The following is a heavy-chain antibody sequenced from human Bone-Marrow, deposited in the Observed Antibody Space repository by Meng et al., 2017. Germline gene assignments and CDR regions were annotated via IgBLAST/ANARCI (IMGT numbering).Heavy chain of an antibody. V-gene: IGHV3-30*01. Sequence: VQLVGAGGGLVQPGGSLGLSCAASGFTFSSYWMHWVRQAPGKGLEWVAVISYDGSNKYYADSVKGRFTISRDNSKNTLYLQMNSLRAEDTAVYYCARVHFDYWGQGTLVTVSS. CDR2: ISYDGSNK. CDR1: GFTFSSYW. CDR3: ARVHFDY. J-gene: IGHJ4*02.